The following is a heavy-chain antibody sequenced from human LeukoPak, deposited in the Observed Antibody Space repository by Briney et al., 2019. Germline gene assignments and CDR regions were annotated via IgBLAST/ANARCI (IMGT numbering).Heavy chain of an antibody. D-gene: IGHD3-22*01. CDR1: RFTFSSYA. CDR2: ISGSGGST. Sequence: GGSLRLSWAAARFTFSSYAMSWVRQAPGKGLEWVSAISGSGGSTYYADSVKGRFTISRDNSKNTLYLQMNSLRAEDTAVYYCAKDSPRTMIPYGLFDYWGQGTLVTVSS. CDR3: AKDSPRTMIPYGLFDY. V-gene: IGHV3-23*01. J-gene: IGHJ4*02.